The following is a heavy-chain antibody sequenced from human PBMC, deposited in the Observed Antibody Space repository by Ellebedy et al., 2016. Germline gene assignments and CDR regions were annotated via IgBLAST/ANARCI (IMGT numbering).Heavy chain of an antibody. CDR1: ELNLGNYF. CDR2: INGGGYTT. V-gene: IGHV3-23*01. J-gene: IGHJ4*02. D-gene: IGHD4-17*01. CDR3: YYGHYSGS. Sequence: GESLKISCTASELNLGNYFMSWVRQAPGKGLEWVSTINGGGYTTYFADSVRGRFPISRDNFRNTLYLQMNSLRAEDTAVYYCYYGHYSGSWGQGTLVTVSS.